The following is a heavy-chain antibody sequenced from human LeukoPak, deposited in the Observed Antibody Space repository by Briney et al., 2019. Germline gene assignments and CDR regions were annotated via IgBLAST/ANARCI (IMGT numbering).Heavy chain of an antibody. V-gene: IGHV4-39*01. CDR2: IYYSGST. Sequence: SETLSLTCTVSGGSISSSSYYWGWIRQPPGKGLEWIGSIYYSGSTYYNPSLKRRVTISVDTSKNQFSLKLSSVTAADTAVYYCARLSYSSGWPEFDYWGQGTLVTVSS. D-gene: IGHD6-19*01. CDR3: ARLSYSSGWPEFDY. J-gene: IGHJ4*02. CDR1: GGSISSSSYY.